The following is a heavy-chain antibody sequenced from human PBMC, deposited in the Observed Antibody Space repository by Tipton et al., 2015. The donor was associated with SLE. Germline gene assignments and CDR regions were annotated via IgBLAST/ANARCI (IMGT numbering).Heavy chain of an antibody. D-gene: IGHD6-13*01. J-gene: IGHJ4*02. CDR2: INHSGST. CDR3: ARGAAAHDY. Sequence: TLSLTCAVYGGSFSGYYWSWIRQPPGKGLEWIGEINHSGSTDYNPSLKGRVTISVDTSKNQFSLKLSSVTAADTAVYYCARGAAAHDYWGQGTLVTVSS. V-gene: IGHV4-34*01. CDR1: GGSFSGYY.